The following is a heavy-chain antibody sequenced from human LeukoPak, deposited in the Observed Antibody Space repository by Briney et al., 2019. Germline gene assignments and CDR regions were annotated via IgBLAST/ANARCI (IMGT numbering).Heavy chain of an antibody. V-gene: IGHV3-21*01. Sequence: GGSLRLSCAASGFTFSSYSMNWVRQAPGKGLEWVSSIRSSSYIYCADSVKGRFTISRDNAKNSLYLQMNSLRAEDTAVYYCARDSFGSQGDYWGQGTLVTVSS. CDR2: IRSSSYI. CDR1: GFTFSSYS. CDR3: ARDSFGSQGDY. J-gene: IGHJ4*02. D-gene: IGHD1-26*01.